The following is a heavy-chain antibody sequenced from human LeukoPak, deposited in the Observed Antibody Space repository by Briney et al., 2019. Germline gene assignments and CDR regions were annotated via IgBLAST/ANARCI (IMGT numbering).Heavy chain of an antibody. CDR3: ARSSGYYV. Sequence: SETLSLTCAVYGGSFSGYYWSWIRQPPGKGLEWIGEINHSGSTNYNPSLKSRVTISVDTSKNQFSLKLSSVTAADTAVYYCARSSGYYVWGEGTLVTVSS. D-gene: IGHD3-22*01. V-gene: IGHV4-34*01. J-gene: IGHJ4*02. CDR1: GGSFSGYY. CDR2: INHSGST.